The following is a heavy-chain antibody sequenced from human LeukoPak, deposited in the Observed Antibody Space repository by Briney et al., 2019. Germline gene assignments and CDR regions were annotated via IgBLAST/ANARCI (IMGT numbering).Heavy chain of an antibody. CDR2: IYYSGST. J-gene: IGHJ6*02. Sequence: PSQTLSLTCTVSGGSISSGGYYWSWIRQHPGKGLEWIGYIYYSGSTYYNPSLKSRVTISVDTSKNQFSLKLSSVTAADTAVYYCAIGGSIYYYYGMDVWGQGTTVTVSS. V-gene: IGHV4-31*03. CDR3: AIGGSIYYYYGMDV. CDR1: GGSISSGGYY. D-gene: IGHD2/OR15-2a*01.